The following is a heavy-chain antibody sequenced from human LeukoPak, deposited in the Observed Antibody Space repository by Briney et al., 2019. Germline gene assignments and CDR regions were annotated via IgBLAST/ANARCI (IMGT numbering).Heavy chain of an antibody. J-gene: IGHJ5*02. D-gene: IGHD6-13*01. CDR2: ICYSGST. CDR1: GGSISSYY. Sequence: SETLSLTCTVSGGSISSYYWSWIRQPPGKGLEWIGYICYSGSTNYNPSLKSRVTISVDTSKNQFSLKLSSVTAADTAVYYCAGAGGSSSWYVDWFDPWGQGTLVTVSS. V-gene: IGHV4-59*01. CDR3: AGAGGSSSWYVDWFDP.